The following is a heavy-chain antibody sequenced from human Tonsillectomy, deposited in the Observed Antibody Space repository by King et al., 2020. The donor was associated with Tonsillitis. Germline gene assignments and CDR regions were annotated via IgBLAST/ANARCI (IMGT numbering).Heavy chain of an antibody. CDR2: IYWDDVK. CDR3: AHRHLGLDH. V-gene: IGHV2-5*02. J-gene: IGHJ4*02. CDR1: GFSLSTGAVG. Sequence: ITLKESGPTLVKPTQTLTLTCTFSGFSLSTGAVGVGWIRQPPGKALEWLALIYWDDVKYYNASLKSRLTITKDTSKNQVVLTMTNVDPVDSATYYCAHRHLGLDHWGQGILVTVSS. D-gene: IGHD3-3*02.